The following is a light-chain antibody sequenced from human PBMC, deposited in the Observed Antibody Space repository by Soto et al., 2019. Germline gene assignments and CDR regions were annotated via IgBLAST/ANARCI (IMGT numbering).Light chain of an antibody. J-gene: IGKJ5*01. CDR1: QSISSNY. CDR3: QQLSDWPPIT. V-gene: IGKV3D-20*02. CDR2: DAS. Sequence: EIVMTQSPATLSVSAGERATLSCRASQSISSNYLAWYQHKPGQAPRLLIYDASSKATGTPDRFSGSGSGTDFTLTISSLEPEDFAVYYCQQLSDWPPITFGQGTRLEIK.